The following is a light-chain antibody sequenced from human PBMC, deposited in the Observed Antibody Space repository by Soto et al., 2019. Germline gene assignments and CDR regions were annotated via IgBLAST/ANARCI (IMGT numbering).Light chain of an antibody. Sequence: EVVMTQSPATLSVSPGERATLSCRASQSVNSNLAWYQQKPGQAPRLLIYGASTRATGIPARVSGSGSGTEFTLTITSLQSEDFAVYYCQQYNNWPQTFGQGTKVEIK. CDR1: QSVNSN. CDR2: GAS. J-gene: IGKJ1*01. CDR3: QQYNNWPQT. V-gene: IGKV3-15*01.